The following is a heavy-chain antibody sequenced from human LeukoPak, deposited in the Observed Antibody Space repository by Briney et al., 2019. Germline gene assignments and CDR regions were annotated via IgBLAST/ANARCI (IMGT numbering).Heavy chain of an antibody. J-gene: IGHJ4*02. D-gene: IGHD3-10*01. CDR2: IDYTGRT. CDR1: GGSITSSSYN. Sequence: PSETLSLTCTVSGGSITSSSYNWDWIRQPPGKGLEWIGNIDYTGRTDYNPSLKSRVTISLDKSKNQFSLKLSSVTAADTAVYYCARHRMVRGYFDYWGQGTLVTVSS. V-gene: IGHV4-39*01. CDR3: ARHRMVRGYFDY.